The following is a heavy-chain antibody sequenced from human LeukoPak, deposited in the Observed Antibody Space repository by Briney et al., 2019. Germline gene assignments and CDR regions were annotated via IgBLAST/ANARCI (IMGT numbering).Heavy chain of an antibody. Sequence: GGSLRLSCAASGFTFSSYSMNWVRQAPGKGLEWVSSISSSSSYIYYADSVKGRFTISRDNAKNSLYLQMYSLRAEDTAVYYCARVGRGPDREGNSGYWGQGTLVTVSS. V-gene: IGHV3-21*01. J-gene: IGHJ4*02. D-gene: IGHD3-10*01. CDR3: ARVGRGPDREGNSGY. CDR1: GFTFSSYS. CDR2: ISSSSSYI.